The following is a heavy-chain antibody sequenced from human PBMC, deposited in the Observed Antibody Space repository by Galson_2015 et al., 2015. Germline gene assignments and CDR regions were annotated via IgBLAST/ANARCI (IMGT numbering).Heavy chain of an antibody. CDR3: ARLSIRLGELWIDY. CDR1: GDSISSSSHY. Sequence: ETLSLTCNVSGDSISSSSHYWGWIRQPPGKGPEWIGNIYYGGSTYYNPSLKSRVTISVGTSRNQFSLKLTSVTAADTAVYYCARLSIRLGELWIDYWGQGILVPVSS. J-gene: IGHJ4*02. D-gene: IGHD3-16*01. V-gene: IGHV4-39*01. CDR2: IYYGGST.